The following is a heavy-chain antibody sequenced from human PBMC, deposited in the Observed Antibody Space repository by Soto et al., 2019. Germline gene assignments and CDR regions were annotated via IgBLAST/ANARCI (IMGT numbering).Heavy chain of an antibody. Sequence: EVQLVESGGGLVQPGRYLRLSCAASGSTFDDYAMHWVRQAPGKVLEWVSGISWNSGSIGYADSVKGRFTISRDNAKNYLYLQMNSLRAEDTALYYCAKAYCSGGSCYLKTYWYFDLWGRGTLVTVSS. J-gene: IGHJ2*01. CDR1: GSTFDDYA. CDR2: ISWNSGSI. CDR3: AKAYCSGGSCYLKTYWYFDL. V-gene: IGHV3-9*01. D-gene: IGHD2-15*01.